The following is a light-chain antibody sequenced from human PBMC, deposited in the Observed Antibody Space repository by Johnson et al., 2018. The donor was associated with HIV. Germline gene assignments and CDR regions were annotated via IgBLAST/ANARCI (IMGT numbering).Light chain of an antibody. V-gene: IGLV1-51*02. Sequence: QSVLTQPPSVSAAPGQKVTISCSGSSSNIGNNYVSWYQQLPGTAPNLLIYENNKRPSGIPARFSGSKSGTSVTLAITELHTGDEADYYCGTWDTSLSVYVFGTGTKVTVL. CDR2: ENN. CDR3: GTWDTSLSVYV. CDR1: SSNIGNNY. J-gene: IGLJ1*01.